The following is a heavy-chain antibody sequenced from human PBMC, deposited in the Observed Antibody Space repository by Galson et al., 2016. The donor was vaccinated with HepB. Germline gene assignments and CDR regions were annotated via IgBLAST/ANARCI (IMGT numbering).Heavy chain of an antibody. D-gene: IGHD6-13*01. CDR1: SYTFSNYG. J-gene: IGHJ4*02. V-gene: IGHV1-18*01. Sequence: SVKVSCKASSYTFSNYGLNWVRQAPGQGLEWMGWISAYNGNTNYAQKLQGRVTMTTDTSTNTAYMELRSLRSDDTAVYYCAREDSSSWLGDYWGQGTLVTVSS. CDR2: ISAYNGNT. CDR3: AREDSSSWLGDY.